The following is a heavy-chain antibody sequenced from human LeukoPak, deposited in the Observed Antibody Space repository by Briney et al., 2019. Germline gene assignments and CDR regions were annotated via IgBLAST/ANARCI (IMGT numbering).Heavy chain of an antibody. CDR2: VHLDGRT. J-gene: IGHJ4*02. CDR3: AREGGFYRPLDY. Sequence: SETLSLTCGVSGGSVCSTNWWTWIRQPPGKGLEWIGEVHLDGRTNFNPSLKSRLTMSVDLSENHVSLKLTSVTAADTAVYYCAREGGFYRPLDYSGQGTLVTVSS. D-gene: IGHD6-25*01. CDR1: GGSVCSTNW. V-gene: IGHV4-4*02.